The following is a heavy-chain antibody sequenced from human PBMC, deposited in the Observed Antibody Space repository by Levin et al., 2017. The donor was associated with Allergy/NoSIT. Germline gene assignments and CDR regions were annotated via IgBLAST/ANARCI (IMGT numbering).Heavy chain of an antibody. CDR3: ARDLGSVTAALGY. Sequence: GGSLRLSCVASGFTFEAYGMHWVRQAPGKGLEWVSGILWKSGNIGYADSVTGRFTISRDNAKNSLYLQMNNLRIEDTSLYYCARDLGSVTAALGYWGQGTLVAVAS. J-gene: IGHJ4*02. CDR1: GFTFEAYG. CDR2: ILWKSGNI. V-gene: IGHV3-9*01. D-gene: IGHD3-16*01.